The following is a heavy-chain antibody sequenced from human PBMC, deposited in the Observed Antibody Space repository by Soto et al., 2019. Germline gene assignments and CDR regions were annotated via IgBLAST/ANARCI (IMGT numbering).Heavy chain of an antibody. Sequence: PGGSLRLSCAASGFTFSGYGMHWVRQAPGKGLEWVAVIWYDGSNKYYADSVKGRFTISRDNSKNTLYLQMNSLRAEDTAVYYCARVQFFNVYAANYGMDVWGQGTTVTVSS. J-gene: IGHJ6*02. CDR3: ARVQFFNVYAANYGMDV. V-gene: IGHV3-33*01. D-gene: IGHD2-8*01. CDR2: IWYDGSNK. CDR1: GFTFSGYG.